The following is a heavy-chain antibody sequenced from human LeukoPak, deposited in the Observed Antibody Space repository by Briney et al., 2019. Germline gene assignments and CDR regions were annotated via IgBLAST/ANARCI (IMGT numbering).Heavy chain of an antibody. J-gene: IGHJ6*02. Sequence: GASVKVSCKASGYTFTSYGISWVRQAPGQGLEWMGWISAYNGNTNYAQKLQGRVTMTTDTSTSTAYMELRSLRSDDTAVYYCAKERGSYYGYYYGMDVWGQGTTVTVSS. D-gene: IGHD1-26*01. CDR2: ISAYNGNT. V-gene: IGHV1-18*01. CDR3: AKERGSYYGYYYGMDV. CDR1: GYTFTSYG.